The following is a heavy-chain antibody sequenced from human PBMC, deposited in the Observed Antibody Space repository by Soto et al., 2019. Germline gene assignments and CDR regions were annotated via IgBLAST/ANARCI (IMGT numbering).Heavy chain of an antibody. J-gene: IGHJ5*02. CDR3: AASEVGLISVLGT. V-gene: IGHV4-59*01. CDR1: GGSMKNFF. CDR2: IPYSGGP. D-gene: IGHD3-10*02. Sequence: SATLSITCTVSGGSMKNFFWSWIRQPPGKGLEWIGYIPYSGGPTYTPSLKSRVSIAIDTSRNQFSLRLTSVTTADTAVYYCAASEVGLISVLGTWGQGTQVTVSS.